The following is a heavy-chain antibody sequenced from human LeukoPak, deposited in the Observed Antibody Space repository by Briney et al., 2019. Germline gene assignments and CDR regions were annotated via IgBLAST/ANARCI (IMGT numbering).Heavy chain of an antibody. CDR3: AKDDSSGYFRDAFDI. J-gene: IGHJ3*02. Sequence: GGSLRLSCAASGFTFSSYAMNWVRQAPGEGLEWVSGISDSGTSTYYADSVKGRFTISRDNSKNTLSLQMNSLRAEDTALYYCAKDDSSGYFRDAFDIWGQGTMVTVSS. CDR2: ISDSGTST. V-gene: IGHV3-23*01. CDR1: GFTFSSYA. D-gene: IGHD3-22*01.